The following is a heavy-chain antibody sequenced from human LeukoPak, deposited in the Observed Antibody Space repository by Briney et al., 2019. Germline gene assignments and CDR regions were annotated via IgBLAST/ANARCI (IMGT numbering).Heavy chain of an antibody. J-gene: IGHJ4*02. D-gene: IGHD1-26*01. Sequence: GGSLRLSCAASGFTFSNAWLSWVRQAPGKGLEWVGRIKSKTEGGTIDYAAPVKGRFTISRDDSKNTLYLQMNSLKTEDTAVYYCTTDPRGSYFLPDYWGQGTLVTVSS. CDR1: GFTFSNAW. V-gene: IGHV3-15*01. CDR3: TTDPRGSYFLPDY. CDR2: IKSKTEGGTI.